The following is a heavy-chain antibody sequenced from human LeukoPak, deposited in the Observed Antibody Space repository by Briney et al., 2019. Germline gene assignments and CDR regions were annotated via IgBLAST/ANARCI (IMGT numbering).Heavy chain of an antibody. V-gene: IGHV3-30*18. J-gene: IGHJ4*02. D-gene: IGHD6-13*01. CDR1: GFTFSSYG. CDR3: AKEYSSSWYVGGLDY. CDR2: ISYDGSNK. Sequence: PGRSLRLSCAASGFTFSSYGMHWVRQAPGKGLEWVAVISYDGSNKYYADSVKGRFTISRDNSKNTLYLQMNSLRAEDTAVYYCAKEYSSSWYVGGLDYWGQGTLVTISS.